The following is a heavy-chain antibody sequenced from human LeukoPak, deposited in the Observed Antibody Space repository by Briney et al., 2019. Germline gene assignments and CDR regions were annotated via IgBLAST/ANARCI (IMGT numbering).Heavy chain of an antibody. D-gene: IGHD6-13*01. Sequence: PSETLSLTCTVSGGSISSYYWSWIRQPAGKGLEWIGRIYTSGSTNYNPSLKSRVTMSVDTSKNQFSLKLSSVTAADTAVYYCARDSGSSSWYYFDYWGQGTLVTVSS. CDR1: GGSISSYY. CDR2: IYTSGST. V-gene: IGHV4-4*07. J-gene: IGHJ4*02. CDR3: ARDSGSSSWYYFDY.